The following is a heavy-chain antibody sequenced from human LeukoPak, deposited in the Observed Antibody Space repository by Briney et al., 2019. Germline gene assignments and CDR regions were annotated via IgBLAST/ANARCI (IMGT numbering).Heavy chain of an antibody. Sequence: SETLSLTCTVSGYSISSDYYWGWVRQPPGKGLEWVGSIYHDESTFYNPSLKYRVTISLDRPKKQLSLRLASVTAADTAIYYCANADTEDYFDYWGQGTLVTVSS. CDR3: ANADTEDYFDY. J-gene: IGHJ4*02. V-gene: IGHV4-38-2*02. CDR1: GYSISSDYY. D-gene: IGHD3-16*01. CDR2: IYHDEST.